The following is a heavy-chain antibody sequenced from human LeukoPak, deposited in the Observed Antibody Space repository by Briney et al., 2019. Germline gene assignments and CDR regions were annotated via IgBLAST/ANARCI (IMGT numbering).Heavy chain of an antibody. J-gene: IGHJ5*02. CDR2: IIPILGIA. CDR3: ARDPLPGGWFDP. V-gene: IGHV1-69*04. D-gene: IGHD3-16*01. CDR1: GGTFSSYA. Sequence: ASVKVSCKASGGTFSSYAISWVRQAPGQGLEWMGRIIPILGIANYAQRFQGRVTITADKSTSTAYMKLSSLRSEDTAVYYCARDPLPGGWFDPWGQGTLVTVSS.